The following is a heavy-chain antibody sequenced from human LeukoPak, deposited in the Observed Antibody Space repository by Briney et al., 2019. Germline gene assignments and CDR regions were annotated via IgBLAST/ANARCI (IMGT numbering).Heavy chain of an antibody. Sequence: ASVKVSCKASGGTFSSYAISWVRQAPGQGLEWMGRIIPILGIANYAQKFQGRVTITADKSTSTAYMELSSLRSEDTAVYYCARLINGVVVAASESYGMDVWGQGTTVTVSS. CDR2: IIPILGIA. CDR1: GGTFSSYA. J-gene: IGHJ6*02. CDR3: ARLINGVVVAASESYGMDV. D-gene: IGHD2-15*01. V-gene: IGHV1-69*04.